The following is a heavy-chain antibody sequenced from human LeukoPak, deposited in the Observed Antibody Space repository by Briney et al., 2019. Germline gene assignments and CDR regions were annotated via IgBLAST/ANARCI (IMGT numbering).Heavy chain of an antibody. J-gene: IGHJ4*02. Sequence: GGSLRLSCSASGFMFRSYAMHWVRQAPGKGLEYISVISSNGDNTCYADAVKGRFTISRDNSNNMLYLQMSSLRAEDTAVYYCVPAPRGGNYWGQGTLVTVSS. V-gene: IGHV3-64D*06. CDR2: ISSNGDNT. CDR1: GFMFRSYA. D-gene: IGHD3-16*01. CDR3: VPAPRGGNY.